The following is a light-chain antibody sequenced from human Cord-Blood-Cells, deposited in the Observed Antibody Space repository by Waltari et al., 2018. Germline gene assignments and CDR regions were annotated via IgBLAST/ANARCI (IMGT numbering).Light chain of an antibody. CDR2: RNK. J-gene: IGLJ3*02. CDR3: AAWDDSLSGPWV. CDR1: SSNIGSNY. V-gene: IGLV1-47*01. Sequence: QSVLTQPPSASGTPGQRVTISCSGSSSNIGSNYVYWYQQLPGTAPKLLIYRNKQRPSGVPVRFSGATSGTSASLAISGRRSEDEADYYCAAWDDSLSGPWVFGGGTKLTVL.